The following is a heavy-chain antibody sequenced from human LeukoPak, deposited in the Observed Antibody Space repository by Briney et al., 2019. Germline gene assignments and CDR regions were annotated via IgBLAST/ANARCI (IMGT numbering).Heavy chain of an antibody. CDR2: IISSSSTI. D-gene: IGHD2-15*01. CDR3: ARSVVAATETFDY. V-gene: IGHV3-48*04. Sequence: GGSLRLSCAASGFTFSSYSMNWVRQAPGKGREWVSYIISSSSTIYYANSVKGRFTISRDNAKNSLYLQMNSLRAEDTAVYYCARSVVAATETFDYWGQGTLVTVSS. J-gene: IGHJ4*02. CDR1: GFTFSSYS.